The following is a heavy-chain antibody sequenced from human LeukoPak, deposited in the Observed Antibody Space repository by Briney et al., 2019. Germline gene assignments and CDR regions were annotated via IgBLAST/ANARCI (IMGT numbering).Heavy chain of an antibody. CDR2: ISAYNGNT. D-gene: IGHD3-22*01. CDR1: GYTFTSYG. J-gene: IGHJ4*02. Sequence: ASVKLSCKASGYTFTSYGISWVRQAPGQGLEWMGCISAYNGNTNYAQKLQGRVTMTTDTSTSTAYMELRSLRSDDTAVYYCARDRSHYYDSSGYPSVYWGQGTLVTVSS. V-gene: IGHV1-18*01. CDR3: ARDRSHYYDSSGYPSVY.